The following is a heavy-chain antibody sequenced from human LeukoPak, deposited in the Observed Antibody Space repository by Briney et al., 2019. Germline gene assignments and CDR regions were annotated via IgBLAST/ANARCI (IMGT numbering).Heavy chain of an antibody. Sequence: PSETLSLTCAVSGGSISSSNWWSWVRQPPGKGLEWIGEIYHSGSTNYNPPLKSRVTISVDKSKNQFSLKLSSVTAADTAVYYCAGLKNDRLPWLLEWWFDPWGQGTLVTVSS. V-gene: IGHV4-4*02. CDR1: GGSISSSNW. D-gene: IGHD3-22*01. CDR3: AGLKNDRLPWLLEWWFDP. J-gene: IGHJ5*02. CDR2: IYHSGST.